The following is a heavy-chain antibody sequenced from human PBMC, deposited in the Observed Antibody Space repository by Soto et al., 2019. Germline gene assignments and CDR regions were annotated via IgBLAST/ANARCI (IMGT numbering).Heavy chain of an antibody. Sequence: GGSLRLSCAASGYTFTSYAMHWVRQAPGQRLEWMGWINAGNGNTKYSQKFQGRVTITRDTSASTAYMELSSLRSEDTAVYYCARDRYPRYYGMDVWGQGTTVTVSS. CDR3: ARDRYPRYYGMDV. CDR2: INAGNGNT. V-gene: IGHV1-3*01. J-gene: IGHJ6*02. D-gene: IGHD1-20*01. CDR1: GYTFTSYA.